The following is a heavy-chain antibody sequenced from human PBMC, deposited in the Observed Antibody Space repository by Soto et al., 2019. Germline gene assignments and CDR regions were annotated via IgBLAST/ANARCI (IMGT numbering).Heavy chain of an antibody. V-gene: IGHV5-10-1*01. CDR1: GYSFTSYW. D-gene: IGHD3-22*01. CDR3: ARIADSSGYLGGMDV. J-gene: IGHJ6*02. Sequence: GESLKISCKGSGYSFTSYWISWVRQMPGEGLEWMGRIDPSDSYTNYSPSFQGHVTISADKSISTAYLQWSSLKASDTAMYYCARIADSSGYLGGMDVWGQGTTVTVSS. CDR2: IDPSDSYT.